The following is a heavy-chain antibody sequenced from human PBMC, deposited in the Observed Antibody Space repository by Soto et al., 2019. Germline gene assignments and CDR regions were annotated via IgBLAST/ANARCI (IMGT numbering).Heavy chain of an antibody. J-gene: IGHJ6*04. D-gene: IGHD2-15*01. V-gene: IGHV4-4*02. Sequence: QVQLQESGPGLVKPSGTLSLTCAVSGGSISSSNWWSWVHQPPGKGLEWIGEIYHSGSTNYNPSLKSRVTISVDKTKNQFSLKLSSVTAADTAVYYCASLKRESWWGMDVWGKGTTVTVSS. CDR3: ASLKRESWWGMDV. CDR2: IYHSGST. CDR1: GGSISSSNW.